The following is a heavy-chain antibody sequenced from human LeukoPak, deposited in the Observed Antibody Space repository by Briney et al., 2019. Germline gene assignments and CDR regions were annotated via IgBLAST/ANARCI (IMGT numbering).Heavy chain of an antibody. CDR3: ARDGVANYYYYYMDV. J-gene: IGHJ6*03. V-gene: IGHV3-48*01. D-gene: IGHD2-15*01. CDR2: ISSSSSTI. CDR1: GFTFSSYS. Sequence: PGRSLRLSCAASGFTFSSYSMNWVRQAPGKGLEWVSYISSSSSTIYYADSVKGRFTISRDSAKNSLYLQMNSLRAEDTAVYYCARDGVANYYYYYMDVWGKGTTVTVSS.